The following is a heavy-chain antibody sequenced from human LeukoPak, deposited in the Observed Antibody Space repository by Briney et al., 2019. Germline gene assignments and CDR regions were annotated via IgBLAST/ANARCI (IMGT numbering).Heavy chain of an antibody. CDR2: IRYDGSNK. D-gene: IGHD2-15*01. J-gene: IGHJ6*03. CDR3: AKVGAAATEAPTYYYYYMDV. CDR1: GFTFSSYE. Sequence: PGGSLRLSCAASGFTFSSYEMHWVRQAPGKGLEWVAFIRYDGSNKYYADSVKGRFTISRDNSKNTLYLQMNSLRAEDTAVYYCAKVGAAATEAPTYYYYYMDVWGEGTTVTISS. V-gene: IGHV3-30*02.